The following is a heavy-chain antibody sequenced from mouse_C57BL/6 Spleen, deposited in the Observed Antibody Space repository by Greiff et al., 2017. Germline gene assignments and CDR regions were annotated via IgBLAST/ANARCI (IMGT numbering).Heavy chain of an antibody. D-gene: IGHD1-1*01. J-gene: IGHJ4*01. CDR1: GYTFTSYW. CDR2: IYPGNSDT. V-gene: IGHV1-5*01. CDR3: KVITTVVGAMDY. Sequence: VQLQQSGTVLARPGASVKMSCKTSGYTFTSYWMHWVKQRPGQGLEWIGAIYPGNSDTSYNQKFKGKAKLTAVTSASTAYMLLSSLTNEGSAVYYCKVITTVVGAMDYWGQGTSVTVSS.